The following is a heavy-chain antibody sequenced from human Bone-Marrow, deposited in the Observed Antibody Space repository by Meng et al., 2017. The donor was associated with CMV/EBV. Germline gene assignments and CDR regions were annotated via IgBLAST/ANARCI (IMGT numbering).Heavy chain of an antibody. V-gene: IGHV4-61*01. CDR2: IYYNGST. CDR1: GGSVSSGSYY. J-gene: IGHJ4*02. D-gene: IGHD3-22*01. Sequence: SETLSLTCTVSGGSVSSGSYYWSWIRQPPGKGLEWIGYIYYNGSTNYNPSLKSRVTISVDTSKNQFSLKLSSVTAADTAVYYCARETHYYDSSGYYPFDYWGQGTLVTVSS. CDR3: ARETHYYDSSGYYPFDY.